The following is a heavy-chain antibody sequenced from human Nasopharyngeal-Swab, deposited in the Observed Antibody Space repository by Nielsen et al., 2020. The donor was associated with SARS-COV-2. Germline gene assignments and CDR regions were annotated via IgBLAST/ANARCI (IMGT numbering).Heavy chain of an antibody. Sequence: WIRQPPGKGLEWVAHIKQSGSGQYYVDSVKGRFTISRDNAKNSLSLQTNSLRAEDTAVYYRARYCSTTSCPRGFDYWGQGTLVTVSS. CDR3: ARYCSTTSCPRGFDY. D-gene: IGHD2-2*01. V-gene: IGHV3-7*01. CDR2: IKQSGSGQ. J-gene: IGHJ4*02.